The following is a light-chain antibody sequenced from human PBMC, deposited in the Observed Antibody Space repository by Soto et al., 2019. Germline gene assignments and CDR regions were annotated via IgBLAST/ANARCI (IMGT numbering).Light chain of an antibody. CDR2: GAS. CDR3: QQYNTWLWT. Sequence: EVVMTQSPATLSVSPGERATLSCRASQSVNANLAWYQQKPGQAPRLLIHGASNRATGIPARFSGSGFGTEFLLTISGLQSEDFAVYYCQQYNTWLWTCGQGPKVEI. V-gene: IGKV3-15*01. CDR1: QSVNAN. J-gene: IGKJ1*01.